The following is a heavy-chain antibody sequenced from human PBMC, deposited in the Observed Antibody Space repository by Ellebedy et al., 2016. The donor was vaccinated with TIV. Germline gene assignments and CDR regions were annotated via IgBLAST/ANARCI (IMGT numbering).Heavy chain of an antibody. CDR3: ARGQGGYCSSTSCYGGWFDP. Sequence: GESLKISXAASGFTFSSYAMHWVRQAPGKGLEWVAVISYDGSNKYYADSVKGRFTISRDNSKNTLYLQMNSLRAEDTAVYYCARGQGGYCSSTSCYGGWFDPWGQGTLVTVSS. CDR2: ISYDGSNK. V-gene: IGHV3-30-3*01. J-gene: IGHJ5*02. CDR1: GFTFSSYA. D-gene: IGHD2-2*01.